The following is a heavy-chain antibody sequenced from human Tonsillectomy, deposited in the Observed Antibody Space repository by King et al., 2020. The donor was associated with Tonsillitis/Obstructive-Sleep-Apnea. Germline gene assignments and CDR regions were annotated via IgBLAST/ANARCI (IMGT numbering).Heavy chain of an antibody. D-gene: IGHD3-10*01. V-gene: IGHV4-34*01. Sequence: VQLQQWGAGLLKPSETLSLTCGVYGGSFSGYYWSWIRQPPGKGLVWIGEINHGGGTNHHPSLKRRVTISVDTSKNQVSLTLRSVTAADTAVYYCARGYGGVDVWGQGTTVTVSS. CDR1: GGSFSGYY. CDR2: INHGGGT. J-gene: IGHJ6*02. CDR3: ARGYGGVDV.